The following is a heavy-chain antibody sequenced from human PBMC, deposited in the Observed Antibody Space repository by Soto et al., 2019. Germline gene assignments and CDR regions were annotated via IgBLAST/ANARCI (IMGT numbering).Heavy chain of an antibody. V-gene: IGHV4-59*08. J-gene: IGHJ4*02. CDR1: GGSISSYY. CDR2: IYYSGST. D-gene: IGHD5-18*01. Sequence: SETLSLTCTVSGGSISSYYWSWIRQPPGKGLEWIGYIYYSGSTNYNPSLKSRVTISVDTSKNQFSLKLSSVTAADTAVYYCARSYGSCFHYSGQATLVSVSS. CDR3: ARSYGSCFHY.